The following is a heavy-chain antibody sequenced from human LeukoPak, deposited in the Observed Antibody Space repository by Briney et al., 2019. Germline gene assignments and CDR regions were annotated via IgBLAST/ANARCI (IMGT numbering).Heavy chain of an antibody. Sequence: SETLSLTCTVSGCSISSDYWRWIRQPAGKGLEWIGYIYYSGSTYYNPSLKSRVTISVDKCKNQFSLKLSSVTAADTAVYYCARDRHSGSFYNWFHPWGQGPLVSVS. D-gene: IGHD1-26*01. CDR3: ARDRHSGSFYNWFHP. CDR2: IYYSGST. J-gene: IGHJ5*02. V-gene: IGHV4-59*06. CDR1: GCSISSDY.